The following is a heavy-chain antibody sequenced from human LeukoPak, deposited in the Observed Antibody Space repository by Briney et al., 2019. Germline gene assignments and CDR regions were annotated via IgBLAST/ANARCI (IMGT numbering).Heavy chain of an antibody. J-gene: IGHJ6*02. Sequence: ASVKVCCKASGYTFTSHGISWVRQAPGQGLEWMGWISAYNGNTNYAQKLQGRVTMTTDTSTSTAYMELRSLRSDDTAVYYCARDLVAPYYGMDVWGQGTTVTVSS. CDR1: GYTFTSHG. V-gene: IGHV1-18*01. D-gene: IGHD2-15*01. CDR2: ISAYNGNT. CDR3: ARDLVAPYYGMDV.